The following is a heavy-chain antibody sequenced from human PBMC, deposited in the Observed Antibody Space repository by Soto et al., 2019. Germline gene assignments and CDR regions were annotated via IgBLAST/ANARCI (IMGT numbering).Heavy chain of an antibody. CDR2: ISDSGST. V-gene: IGHV3-23*01. J-gene: IGHJ4*02. CDR3: AKDKGGRYCSRTSCLYSFDY. CDR1: GVTFSTYA. D-gene: IGHD2-2*01. Sequence: GGSLRLSCTASGVTFSTYAMSWVRQAQGKGLEWVSTISDSGSTYYADSVKGRFTISRDNSKNTLYLEMNSLRAEDTAVYYCAKDKGGRYCSRTSCLYSFDYWGQGTLVTVSS.